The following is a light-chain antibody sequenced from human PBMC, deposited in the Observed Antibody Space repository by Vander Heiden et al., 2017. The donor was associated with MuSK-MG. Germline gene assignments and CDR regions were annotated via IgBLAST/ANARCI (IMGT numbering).Light chain of an antibody. J-gene: IGLJ2*01. V-gene: IGLV2-14*01. CDR2: EVS. CDR1: SSDVGGYNY. Sequence: QSALTQPASVSGSPGQSITISCTGTSSDVGGYNYVSWYQQHPGKAPKLMIYEVSNRPSGVSNRFSGSKSGNTASLTISGLLPEDEADYYCASYTSSSTYVLFGGGTKLTVL. CDR3: ASYTSSSTYVL.